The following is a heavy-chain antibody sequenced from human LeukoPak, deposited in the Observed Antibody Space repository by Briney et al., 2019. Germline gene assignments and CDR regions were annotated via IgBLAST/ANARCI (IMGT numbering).Heavy chain of an antibody. D-gene: IGHD2-2*01. Sequence: GGSLRLSCAASGFTFITYAMSWVRQAPGKGLEWVSAISGSGSSTYYADSVKGRFTISRDNSKNTLYLQMNSLRAEDTAVYYCAKERSMSSSTLLVGDYWGQGILVTVSS. CDR3: AKERSMSSSTLLVGDY. CDR2: ISGSGSST. V-gene: IGHV3-23*01. CDR1: GFTFITYA. J-gene: IGHJ4*02.